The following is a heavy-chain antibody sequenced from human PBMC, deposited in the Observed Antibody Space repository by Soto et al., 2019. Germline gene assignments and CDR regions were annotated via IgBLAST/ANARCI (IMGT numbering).Heavy chain of an antibody. CDR2: IYYSGST. CDR1: GGSISSSSYY. V-gene: IGHV4-39*01. CDR3: ARLTRGGSYSDY. J-gene: IGHJ4*02. Sequence: SETLSLTCTVSGGSISSSSYYWGWIRQPPGKGLEWIGSIYYSGSTYYNPSLKSRVTISVDTSKNQFSLKLGSVTAADTAVYYCARLTRGGSYSDYWGQGTLVTVSS. D-gene: IGHD1-26*01.